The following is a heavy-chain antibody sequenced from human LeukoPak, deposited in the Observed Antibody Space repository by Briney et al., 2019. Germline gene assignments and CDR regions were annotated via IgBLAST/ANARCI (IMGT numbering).Heavy chain of an antibody. V-gene: IGHV4-59*08. CDR3: ARHYYDFWSGYLVYFDY. J-gene: IGHJ4*02. CDR2: IYYSGST. D-gene: IGHD3-3*01. CDR1: GGSINSYY. Sequence: SETLSLTCTVSGGSINSYYWNWIRQPPGKGLEWIGYIYYSGSTNYNPSLKSRVTISVDTSKNQFSLMLSSVTAADTAVYYCARHYYDFWSGYLVYFDYWGQGTLVTVSS.